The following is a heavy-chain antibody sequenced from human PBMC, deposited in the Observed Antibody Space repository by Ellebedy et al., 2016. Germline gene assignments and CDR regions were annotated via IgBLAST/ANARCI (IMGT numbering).Heavy chain of an antibody. Sequence: SLKISXAGSGFTFNDYALHWVRQASGKGLEWVSGISWDSAVIGYGGSVKGRFTISKDSAKNYLYLQMNSLRPEDTAFYYCAKGTMDYFYHWGQGTLVTVSS. CDR1: GFTFNDYA. CDR3: AKGTMDYFYH. J-gene: IGHJ4*02. CDR2: ISWDSAVI. D-gene: IGHD4/OR15-4a*01. V-gene: IGHV3-9*01.